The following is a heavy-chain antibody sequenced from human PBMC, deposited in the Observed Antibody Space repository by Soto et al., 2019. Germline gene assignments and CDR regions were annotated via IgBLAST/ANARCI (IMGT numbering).Heavy chain of an antibody. CDR2: INAGNGNT. J-gene: IGHJ4*02. CDR1: GYTFTSYA. D-gene: IGHD6-13*01. CDR3: ARDVAAADY. Sequence: QVQLVQSGAEEKKPGASVKVSCKASGYTFTSYAMNWVRQAPGQRLEWMGWINAGNGNTKHSQKLQGRVTITTDTSSNTASMELSSRRSEDTAVYYCARDVAAADYWGQGTLVTVSS. V-gene: IGHV1-3*05.